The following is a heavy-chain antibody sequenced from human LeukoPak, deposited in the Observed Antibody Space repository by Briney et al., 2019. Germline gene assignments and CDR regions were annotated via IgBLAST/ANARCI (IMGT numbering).Heavy chain of an antibody. V-gene: IGHV4-59*08. CDR2: IYYSGST. Sequence: SETLSLTCTVSGGSISSYYWSWIRQPPGKGLEWIGYIYYSGSTNYNPSLKSRVTISVDTSKNQFSLKLSSVTAADTAVYYCARQSTDDKYSSSWFYFDYWGQGTLVTVSS. D-gene: IGHD6-13*01. CDR3: ARQSTDDKYSSSWFYFDY. J-gene: IGHJ4*02. CDR1: GGSISSYY.